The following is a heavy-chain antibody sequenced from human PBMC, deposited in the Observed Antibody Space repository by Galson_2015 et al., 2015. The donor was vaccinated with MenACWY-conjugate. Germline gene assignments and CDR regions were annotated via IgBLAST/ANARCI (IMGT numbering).Heavy chain of an antibody. D-gene: IGHD2-15*01. CDR1: GFTFNNYW. CDR3: AREIAVAL. V-gene: IGHV3-7*03. Sequence: SLRLSCAASGFTFNNYWMSWVRQAPGKGLEWVANIKKDGSQKNYVDSVKGRFTISRDNAKNSLYLQMNSLKVEDTAVHYCAREIAVALWGQGTLVSVSS. J-gene: IGHJ4*02. CDR2: IKKDGSQK.